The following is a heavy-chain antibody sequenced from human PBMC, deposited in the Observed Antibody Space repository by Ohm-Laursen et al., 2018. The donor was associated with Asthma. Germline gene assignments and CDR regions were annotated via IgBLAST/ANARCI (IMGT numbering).Heavy chain of an antibody. J-gene: IGHJ6*02. D-gene: IGHD6-6*01. CDR3: ARGYSSPSLFVLYYYNMDV. CDR2: ISSSGFTI. V-gene: IGHV3-11*01. CDR1: GFTFSDYY. Sequence: SLRLSCTASGFTFSDYYMSWIRQAPGKGLEWVSFISSSGFTIYYADSVKGRFTISRDNAKNSLYLQMNSLRAEDTAVYYCARGYSSPSLFVLYYYNMDVWGQGTTVTVSS.